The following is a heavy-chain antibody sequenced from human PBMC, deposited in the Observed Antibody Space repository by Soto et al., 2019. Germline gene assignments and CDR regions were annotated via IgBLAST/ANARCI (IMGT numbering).Heavy chain of an antibody. CDR3: ARALWFGELSNYYYGMDV. CDR1: GVTFSSYA. D-gene: IGHD3-10*01. CDR2: IIPIFGTA. V-gene: IGHV1-69*06. J-gene: IGHJ6*02. Sequence: SVKVSCKASGVTFSSYAISWVRQAPGQGLEWMGGIIPIFGTANYAQKFQGRVTITADKSTSTAYMELSSLRSEDTAVYYCARALWFGELSNYYYGMDVWGQGTTVTVSS.